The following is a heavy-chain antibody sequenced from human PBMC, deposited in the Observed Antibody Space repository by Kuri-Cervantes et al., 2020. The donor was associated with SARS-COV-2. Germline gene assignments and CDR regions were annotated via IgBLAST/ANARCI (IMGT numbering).Heavy chain of an antibody. D-gene: IGHD2-2*02. CDR1: GGSMSPYY. CDR3: ARDVNYCSSTSCYND. CDR2: IYHSGST. V-gene: IGHV4-59*01. Sequence: SETLSLTCTASGGSMSPYYWSWIRQFPGKGLEFIGYIYHSGSTKYNPSLKSRVTISVDTSKNQFSLKLSSVTAADTAVYYCARDVNYCSSTSCYNDWGQGTLVTVSS. J-gene: IGHJ4*02.